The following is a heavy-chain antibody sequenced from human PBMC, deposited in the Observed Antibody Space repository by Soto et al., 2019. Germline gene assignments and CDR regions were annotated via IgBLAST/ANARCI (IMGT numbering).Heavy chain of an antibody. CDR2: IYYSGST. D-gene: IGHD4-17*01. CDR3: ARSLDYGGSSYFDY. V-gene: IGHV4-31*03. J-gene: IGHJ4*02. CDR1: GGSISSGGYY. Sequence: QVQLQESGPGLVKPSQTLSLTCTVSGGSISSGGYYWSWIRQHPGKGLEWIGYIYYSGSTYYNPSRKSRGTXXVXTXXNQFSLKLSSVTAADTAVYYCARSLDYGGSSYFDYWGQGTLVTVSS.